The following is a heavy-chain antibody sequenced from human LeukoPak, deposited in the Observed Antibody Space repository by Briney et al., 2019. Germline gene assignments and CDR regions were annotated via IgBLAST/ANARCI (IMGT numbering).Heavy chain of an antibody. J-gene: IGHJ3*02. CDR3: ARLRELATLHNAFDI. V-gene: IGHV4-31*03. CDR2: IYYSGST. D-gene: IGHD5-24*01. Sequence: SQTLSLTCTVSGGSISSGGYYWSWIRQHPGKGLEWIGYIYYSGSTYYNPSLKSRVTISVDTSKNQFSLKLSSVTAADTAVYYCARLRELATLHNAFDIWGQGTMVTVSS. CDR1: GGSISSGGYY.